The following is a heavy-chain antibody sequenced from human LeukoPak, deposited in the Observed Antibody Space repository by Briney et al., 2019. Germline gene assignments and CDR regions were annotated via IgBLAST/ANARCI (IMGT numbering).Heavy chain of an antibody. CDR1: GYTFSGHY. V-gene: IGHV1-2*02. CDR2: INPNSGGT. D-gene: IGHD6-19*01. Sequence: VASVKVSCTASGYTFSGHYIHWVRQAPGQGLEWMGWINPNSGGTKYAQKFQGRVTMTRETSINTAYMEVSRLRSEDTAVYYCARGSSIAVAGTGLGDYWGQGTLVTVSS. J-gene: IGHJ4*02. CDR3: ARGSSIAVAGTGLGDY.